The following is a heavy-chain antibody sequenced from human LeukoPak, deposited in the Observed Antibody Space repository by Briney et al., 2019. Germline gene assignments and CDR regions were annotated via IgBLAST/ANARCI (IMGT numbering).Heavy chain of an antibody. V-gene: IGHV3-73*01. CDR1: GFTFSGSA. J-gene: IGHJ6*03. CDR3: TGIAALEYMDV. Sequence: PGGSLRLSCAASGFTFSGSAMHWVHQASGKGLEWVGRIRSKANSYATAYAASVKGRFTISRDDSKNTAYLQMNSLKTEDTAVYYCTGIAALEYMDVWGKGTTVTVSS. D-gene: IGHD6-25*01. CDR2: IRSKANSYAT.